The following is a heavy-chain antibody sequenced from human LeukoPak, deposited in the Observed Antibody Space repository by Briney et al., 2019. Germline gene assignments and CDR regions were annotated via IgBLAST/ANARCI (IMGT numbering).Heavy chain of an antibody. CDR2: IFSNDEE. CDR1: GFSLSNARMG. Sequence: SGPTLVNPTETLTLTCTVSGFSLSNARMGVSWIRQPPGKALEWLAHIFSNDEESYSTSLKSRLTISKDTSKSQVVLTMTNMDPVDTATYYCARMPVKDFLSGYYFDYWGQGTLVTVSS. CDR3: ARMPVKDFLSGYYFDY. D-gene: IGHD3-3*01. V-gene: IGHV2-26*01. J-gene: IGHJ4*02.